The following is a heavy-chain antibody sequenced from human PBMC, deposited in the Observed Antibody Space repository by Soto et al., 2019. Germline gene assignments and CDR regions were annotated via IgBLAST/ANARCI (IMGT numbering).Heavy chain of an antibody. CDR1: GYTFSNYW. CDR3: ARRRDGGSYNAFDI. D-gene: IGHD1-26*01. Sequence: RESLKISCKGSGYTFSNYWIDWVRQMPGKGLEWMGIIYPGDSDTRYSPSFQGQVTISVDKSITTAYLQWSSLKASDTAMYYCARRRDGGSYNAFDIWGQGTMVT. V-gene: IGHV5-51*01. J-gene: IGHJ3*02. CDR2: IYPGDSDT.